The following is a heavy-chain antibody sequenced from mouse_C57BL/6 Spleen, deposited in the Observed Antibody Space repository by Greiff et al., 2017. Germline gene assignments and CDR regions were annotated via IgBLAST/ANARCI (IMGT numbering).Heavy chain of an antibody. CDR3: ASIYYCGSRSMDY. J-gene: IGHJ4*01. V-gene: IGHV14-2*01. CDR2: IDPEDGET. Sequence: VQLQQSGAELVKPGASVKLSCKASGYNIKDYYMHWVKQRTEQGLEWIGRIDPEDGETKYAPKFQGKATMTADTSSNTAYLQLSSLTSEDTAVYYCASIYYCGSRSMDYWGQGTLVTVSA. D-gene: IGHD1-1*01. CDR1: GYNIKDYY.